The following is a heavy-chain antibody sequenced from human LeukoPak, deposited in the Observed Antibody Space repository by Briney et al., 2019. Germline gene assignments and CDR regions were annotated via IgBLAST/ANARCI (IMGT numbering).Heavy chain of an antibody. J-gene: IGHJ5*02. D-gene: IGHD2-2*01. CDR3: ARGVGYCSSTSCYWWFDP. V-gene: IGHV3-74*01. CDR1: GFTFSSYW. CDR2: INSDGSST. Sequence: GGSLRLSRAASGFTFSSYWMHWVRQAPGKGLVWVSRINSDGSSTSYADSVKGRFTISRDNAKNTLYLQMNSLRAEDTAVYYCARGVGYCSSTSCYWWFDPWGQGTLVTVSS.